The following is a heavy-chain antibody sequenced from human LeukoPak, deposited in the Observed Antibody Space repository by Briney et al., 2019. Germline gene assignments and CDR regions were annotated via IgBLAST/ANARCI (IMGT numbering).Heavy chain of an antibody. CDR3: VRVYSGSYSIDH. Sequence: GESLKISCKGSGYKFSNYWIGWVRQMPGKGLEWMGVIYPGDSDTRYSPSFQGQVTISTDKSFSTVYLQWSSLKASDTAMYYCVRVYSGSYSIDHWGQGTLVTVSS. CDR2: IYPGDSDT. J-gene: IGHJ4*02. V-gene: IGHV5-51*01. CDR1: GYKFSNYW. D-gene: IGHD1-26*01.